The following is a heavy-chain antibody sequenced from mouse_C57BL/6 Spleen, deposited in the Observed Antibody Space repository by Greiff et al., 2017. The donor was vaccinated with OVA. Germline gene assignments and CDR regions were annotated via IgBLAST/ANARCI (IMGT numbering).Heavy chain of an antibody. CDR3: ARHEDRWDEGRYYFDY. J-gene: IGHJ2*01. V-gene: IGHV1-62-2*01. Sequence: QVQLQQSGAELVKPGASVKLSCKASGYTFTEYTIHWVKQRSGQGLEWIGWFYPGSGSIKYNEKFKDKATLTADKSSSTVYMELSRLTSEDSAVYFGARHEDRWDEGRYYFDYWGQGTTLTVSS. CDR1: GYTFTEYT. CDR2: FYPGSGSI. D-gene: IGHD4-1*01.